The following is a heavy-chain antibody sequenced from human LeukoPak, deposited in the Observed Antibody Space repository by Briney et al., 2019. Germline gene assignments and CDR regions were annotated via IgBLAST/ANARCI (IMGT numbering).Heavy chain of an antibody. CDR3: ARRGPYGEIDP. CDR2: IYYSGST. J-gene: IGHJ5*02. D-gene: IGHD4-17*01. V-gene: IGHV4-59*08. CDR1: GGSISSYY. Sequence: SETLSLTCTVSGGSISSYYWSWIRQPPGKGLEWIGYIYYSGSTNYNPSLKSRVTISVDTSKNQFSLKLSSVTAADTAVYYCARRGPYGEIDPWGQGTLVTVSS.